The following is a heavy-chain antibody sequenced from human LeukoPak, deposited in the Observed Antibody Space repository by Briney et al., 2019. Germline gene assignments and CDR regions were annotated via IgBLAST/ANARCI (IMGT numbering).Heavy chain of an antibody. Sequence: SETLSLTCAVYGGSFSDYYWSWIRQPPGKGLEWIGEINHSGSTNYNPSLKSRVTISVDTSNSQFSLKLRSVTAADTAVYYCARRVRGVNDAFDIWGQGTVVTVSS. CDR2: INHSGST. V-gene: IGHV4-34*01. CDR1: GGSFSDYY. D-gene: IGHD3-10*01. CDR3: ARRVRGVNDAFDI. J-gene: IGHJ3*02.